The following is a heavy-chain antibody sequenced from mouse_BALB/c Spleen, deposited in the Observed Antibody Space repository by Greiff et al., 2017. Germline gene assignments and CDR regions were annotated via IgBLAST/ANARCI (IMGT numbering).Heavy chain of an antibody. V-gene: IGHV3-2*02. D-gene: IGHD2-14*01. J-gene: IGHJ4*01. CDR1: GYSITSDYA. CDR3: ARRDRYEDYYAMDY. CDR2: ISYSGST. Sequence: EVKLLESGPGLVKPSQSLSLTCTVTGYSITSDYAWNWIRQFPGNKLEWMGYISYSGSTSYNPSLKSRMSITRDTSKNQFFLQLNSVTTEDTATYYCARRDRYEDYYAMDYWGQGTSVTVSS.